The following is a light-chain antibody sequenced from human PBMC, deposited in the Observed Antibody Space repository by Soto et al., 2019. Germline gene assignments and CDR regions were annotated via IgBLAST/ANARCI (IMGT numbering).Light chain of an antibody. CDR3: SSYTSSSTLVL. CDR1: SSDVGAYNY. Sequence: QSALTQPASVSGSPGQSITISCTGTSSDVGAYNYVSWYQQHPGKAPKLMIYDVSNRPSGVSNRFSGSKSGNTASLTISGLQAEDEPDYYCSSYTSSSTLVLFGGGTKLTVL. V-gene: IGLV2-14*01. CDR2: DVS. J-gene: IGLJ2*01.